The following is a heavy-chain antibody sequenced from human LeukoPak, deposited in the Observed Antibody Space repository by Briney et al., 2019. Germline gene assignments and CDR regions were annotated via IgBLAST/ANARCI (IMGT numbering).Heavy chain of an antibody. Sequence: SETLSLTCTVSGGSISSYYWSWIRQPPGKGLEWIGYIYYSGSTNYNPSLKSRVTISRDTSRNQFSLKMSSVTTADTAVYFCARAGEITVTGDHWGQGTLVTVSP. CDR2: IYYSGST. CDR3: ARAGEITVTGDH. J-gene: IGHJ4*02. V-gene: IGHV4-59*01. D-gene: IGHD4-17*01. CDR1: GGSISSYY.